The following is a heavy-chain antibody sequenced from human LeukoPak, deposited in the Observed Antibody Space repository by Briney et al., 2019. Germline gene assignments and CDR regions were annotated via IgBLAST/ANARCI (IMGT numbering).Heavy chain of an antibody. V-gene: IGHV4-39*07. CDR1: DDSISDYY. CDR3: ARDWRTSGAFDI. CDR2: ISYSEST. Sequence: PSETLSLTCTVSDDSISDYYRGWIRQPPGKGLEWIGTISYSESTYYNPSLKSRVTMSVDTSNNQFSLIQRSVTAADTAIYYCARDWRTSGAFDIWGQGTMVTVSS. D-gene: IGHD3-3*01. J-gene: IGHJ3*02.